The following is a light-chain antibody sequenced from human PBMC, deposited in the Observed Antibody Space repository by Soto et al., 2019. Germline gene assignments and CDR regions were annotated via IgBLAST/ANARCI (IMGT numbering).Light chain of an antibody. Sequence: QSALTQPASVSGSPGQSITISCTGTSSDVGSYNLVSWFQQHPGKAPKLVISEVTKRPSGVSNRFSDSKSGNMASLTISGLQAEDEADYYCCSYAGSGTYVVFGGGTKLTVL. V-gene: IGLV2-23*02. CDR3: CSYAGSGTYVV. J-gene: IGLJ2*01. CDR2: EVT. CDR1: SSDVGSYNL.